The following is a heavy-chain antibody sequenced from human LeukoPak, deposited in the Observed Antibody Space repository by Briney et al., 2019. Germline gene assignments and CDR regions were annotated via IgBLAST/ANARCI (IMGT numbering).Heavy chain of an antibody. CDR1: GGSISSHY. V-gene: IGHV4-59*08. Sequence: SETLSLTCTLSGGSISSHYWSWIRQPPGKRLEWIGCIYYSGSTDYNPSLKSRVTISVDTSKNQLSLKLNSVTAADTAVYYCARHVQTSGWTLDYWGQGTLVTVSS. CDR2: IYYSGST. CDR3: ARHVQTSGWTLDY. D-gene: IGHD6-19*01. J-gene: IGHJ4*02.